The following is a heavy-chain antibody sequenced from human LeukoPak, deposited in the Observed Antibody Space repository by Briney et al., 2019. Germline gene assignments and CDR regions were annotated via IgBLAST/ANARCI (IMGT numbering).Heavy chain of an antibody. CDR3: AREHGIAAAGPFDY. Sequence: SGGSLRLSCAASGFTFSSYAMHWVRQAPGKGLEWVAVISYDGSNKYYADSVKGRLTISRDNSKNTLYLQMNSLRAEDTAVYYCAREHGIAAAGPFDYWGQGTLVTVSS. J-gene: IGHJ4*02. V-gene: IGHV3-30-3*01. CDR2: ISYDGSNK. D-gene: IGHD6-13*01. CDR1: GFTFSSYA.